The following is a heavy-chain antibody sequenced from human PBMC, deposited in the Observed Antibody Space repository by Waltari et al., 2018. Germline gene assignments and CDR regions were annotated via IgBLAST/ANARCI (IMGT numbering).Heavy chain of an antibody. V-gene: IGHV3-48*03. D-gene: IGHD1-26*01. CDR3: AFRSGSYSGFDY. Sequence: EVQLVESGGGLVQPGGSLRLSCAASGFTFSSYEMNWVRQAPGKGLEWVSYISSSGSTIYYADSVKGRFTISRDNAKISLYLQMNSLRAEDTAVYYCAFRSGSYSGFDYWGQGTLVTVSS. CDR2: ISSSGSTI. J-gene: IGHJ4*02. CDR1: GFTFSSYE.